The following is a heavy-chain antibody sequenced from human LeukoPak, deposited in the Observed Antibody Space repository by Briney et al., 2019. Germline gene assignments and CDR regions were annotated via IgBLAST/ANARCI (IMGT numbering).Heavy chain of an antibody. V-gene: IGHV3-23*01. Sequence: GGSLRLSCAASGFTFSSYAMHWVRQAPGKGLEWVSGISWNSGSIGYADSVKGRFTISRDNSKNTLYLQMNSLRAEDTAVYYCAREGPTATTTTDYYYYYGMDVWGQGTTVTVSS. D-gene: IGHD4-4*01. CDR3: AREGPTATTTTDYYYYYGMDV. J-gene: IGHJ6*02. CDR2: ISWNSGSI. CDR1: GFTFSSYA.